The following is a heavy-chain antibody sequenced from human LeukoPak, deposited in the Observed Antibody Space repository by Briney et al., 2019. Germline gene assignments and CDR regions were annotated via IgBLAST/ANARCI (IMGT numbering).Heavy chain of an antibody. D-gene: IGHD6-13*01. CDR1: GFTFSSYA. V-gene: IGHV3-30*04. CDR2: ISYDGSNK. J-gene: IGHJ4*02. CDR3: ARDLVKQQLVRGEFDY. Sequence: GGSLRLSCAASGFTFSSYAMHWVRQVPGKGLEWVAVISYDGSNKYYADSVKGRFTISRDNSKNTLYLQMNSLRAEDTAVYYCARDLVKQQLVRGEFDYWGQGTLVTVSS.